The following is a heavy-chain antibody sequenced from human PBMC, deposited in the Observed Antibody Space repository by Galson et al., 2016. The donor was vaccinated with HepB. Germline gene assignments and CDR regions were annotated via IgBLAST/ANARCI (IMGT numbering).Heavy chain of an antibody. CDR1: GYTFSSYG. V-gene: IGHV1-18*01. CDR2: ISGYNGNT. Sequence: SGYTFSSYGISWVRQAPGLGLEWMGWISGYNGNTNYAQKLQGRVTMTTDTSTSTAYMELRSLRSDDTAVYYCARGEHSSLLDYWGQGTLVTVSS. D-gene: IGHD6-6*01. J-gene: IGHJ4*02. CDR3: ARGEHSSLLDY.